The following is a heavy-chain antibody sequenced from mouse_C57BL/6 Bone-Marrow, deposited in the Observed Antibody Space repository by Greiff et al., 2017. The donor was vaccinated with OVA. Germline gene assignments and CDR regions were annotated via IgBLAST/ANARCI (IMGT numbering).Heavy chain of an antibody. CDR1: GYTFTSYW. CDR3: ARENYDYDEGFDY. J-gene: IGHJ2*01. Sequence: QVQLQQPGAELVKPGASVKLSCKASGYTFTSYWMQWVKQRPGQGLEWIGEIDPSDSYTNYTQKFKGKATLTVDTSSSTAYMQLSSLTSEDSAVYYCARENYDYDEGFDYWGQGTTLTVSS. CDR2: IDPSDSYT. V-gene: IGHV1-50*01. D-gene: IGHD2-4*01.